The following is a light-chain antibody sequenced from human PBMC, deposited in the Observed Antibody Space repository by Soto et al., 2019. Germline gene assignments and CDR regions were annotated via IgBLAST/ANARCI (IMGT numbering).Light chain of an antibody. V-gene: IGKV3-15*01. CDR1: QSVSSN. CDR3: RHYNNSLPT. J-gene: IGKJ1*01. CDR2: GAS. Sequence: EIVMTQSPATLSVSRGERATLSCRASQSVSSNLAWYQQKPGQAPRLLIYGASTRATGIPARFSGSGSGTEFTLTISSLQSEDFAVYYCRHYNNSLPTFGQVTKADIK.